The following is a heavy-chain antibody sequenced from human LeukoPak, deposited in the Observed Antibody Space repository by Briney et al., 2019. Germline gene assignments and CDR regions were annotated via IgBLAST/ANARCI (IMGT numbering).Heavy chain of an antibody. CDR3: ARGDMIVVVSDFDY. Sequence: SVKVSCKASGGTFSSYAISWVRQAPGQGLEWMGRIIPIFGTANYAQKFQGRVTMTRDTSISIAYMELSRLRSDDTAVYYRARGDMIVVVSDFDYWGQGTLVTVSS. CDR2: IIPIFGTA. J-gene: IGHJ4*02. V-gene: IGHV1-69*05. CDR1: GGTFSSYA. D-gene: IGHD3-22*01.